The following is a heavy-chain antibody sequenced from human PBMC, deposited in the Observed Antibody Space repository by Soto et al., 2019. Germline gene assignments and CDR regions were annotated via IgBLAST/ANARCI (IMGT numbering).Heavy chain of an antibody. CDR1: GFTVSSNF. Sequence: GGSLRLSXAAVGFTVSSNFMNWVRQAPGKGLEWVSVIYSRGDTYYAESMKGRFTISRDTSKNTVYLQIDNIRREDTALYYCARHRAGSQGLDVWGQGTMVTVSS. CDR2: IYSRGDT. V-gene: IGHV3-53*01. J-gene: IGHJ3*01. CDR3: ARHRAGSQGLDV. D-gene: IGHD3-10*01.